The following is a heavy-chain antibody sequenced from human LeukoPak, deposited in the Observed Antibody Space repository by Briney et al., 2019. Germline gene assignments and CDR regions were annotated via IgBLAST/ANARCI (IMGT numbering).Heavy chain of an antibody. V-gene: IGHV1-69*05. CDR3: ARDWRDYYDSSGYYYQAFDI. CDR2: IIPIFGTA. D-gene: IGHD3-22*01. Sequence: SVKVSCKASGYTFTSYGISWARQAPGQGLEWMGGIIPIFGTANYAQKFQGRVTITTGESTSTAYMELSSLRSEDTAVYYCARDWRDYYDSSGYYYQAFDIWSQGTMVTVSS. J-gene: IGHJ3*02. CDR1: GYTFTSYG.